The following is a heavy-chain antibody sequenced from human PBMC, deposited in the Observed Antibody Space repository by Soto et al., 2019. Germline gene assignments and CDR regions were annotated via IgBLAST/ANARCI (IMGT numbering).Heavy chain of an antibody. J-gene: IGHJ4*02. Sequence: QVQLVQSGAEVKKPGSSVKVSCKASGGTFSSFAISWVRQAPGQGLEWMGGIIPIFGTTNYAQKFQGRVTITVDESTSTAYMEVTTLRSEDTAVYYCARDRDHTYDYWGQGTLVTVSS. CDR1: GGTFSSFA. V-gene: IGHV1-69*01. CDR2: IIPIFGTT. CDR3: ARDRDHTYDY.